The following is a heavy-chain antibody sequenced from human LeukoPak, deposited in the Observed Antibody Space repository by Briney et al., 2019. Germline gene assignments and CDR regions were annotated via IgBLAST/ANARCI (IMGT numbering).Heavy chain of an antibody. D-gene: IGHD3-9*01. CDR2: MNPNSGNT. V-gene: IGHV1-8*01. CDR1: GYTFTSYD. CDR3: ARGQSLRYFDWLPYYYYYMDV. Sequence: VASVKVSCKASGYTFTSYDINWVRQATGQGLEWMGWMNPNSGNTGYAQKFQGRVTMTRNTSISTAYMELSSLRSEDTAVYYCARGQSLRYFDWLPYYYYYMDVWGKGTTVTISS. J-gene: IGHJ6*03.